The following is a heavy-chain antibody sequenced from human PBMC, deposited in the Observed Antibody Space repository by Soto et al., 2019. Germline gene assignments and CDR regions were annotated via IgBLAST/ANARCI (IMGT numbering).Heavy chain of an antibody. Sequence: QVQLQESGPGLVKPSQTLSLTCTVSGGSISSGGYYWSWIRQHPGKGLEWIGYIYYCGSTYYNPSLESRVTTSVDTAKNHFSLKLSSVTAADTAVYYCARDLYSNYLVRWFDPWGQGTLVTVSS. J-gene: IGHJ5*02. D-gene: IGHD4-4*01. V-gene: IGHV4-31*03. CDR1: GGSISSGGYY. CDR2: IYYCGST. CDR3: ARDLYSNYLVRWFDP.